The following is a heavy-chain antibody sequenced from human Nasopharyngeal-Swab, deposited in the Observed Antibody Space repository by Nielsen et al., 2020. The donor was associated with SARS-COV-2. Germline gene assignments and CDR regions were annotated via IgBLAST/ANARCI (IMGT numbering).Heavy chain of an antibody. J-gene: IGHJ4*02. CDR3: TTDHDLAMSV. CDR2: IKSKTDGGTT. Sequence: GEFLKIFCAVSCFSFSNAWKNWVRQAPGKGLEWVGRIKSKTDGGTTDYVAPVKSTFTIPRDDSKNTLYQQMNSLKTEDAAVYHCTTDHDLAMSVWGQGALVTVSS. CDR1: CFSFSNAW. D-gene: IGHD3-16*01. V-gene: IGHV3-15*07.